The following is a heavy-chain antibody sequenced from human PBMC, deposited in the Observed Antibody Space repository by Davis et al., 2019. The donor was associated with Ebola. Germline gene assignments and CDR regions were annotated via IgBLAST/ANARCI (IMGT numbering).Heavy chain of an antibody. CDR2: IYHTGRT. J-gene: IGHJ4*02. Sequence: PSETLSLTCAVYGESFSGYYWTWIRQPPGKGLEWIGEIYHTGRTNYNPSLKSRVTISVDTSNNQFSLNLTSVTAADTAVYYCARRDFWSAYLDSWGQGTLVTVSS. V-gene: IGHV4-34*01. D-gene: IGHD3-3*01. CDR3: ARRDFWSAYLDS. CDR1: GESFSGYY.